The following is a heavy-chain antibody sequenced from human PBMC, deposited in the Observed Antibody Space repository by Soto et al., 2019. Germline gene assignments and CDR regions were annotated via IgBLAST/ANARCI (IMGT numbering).Heavy chain of an antibody. D-gene: IGHD3-3*01. CDR3: ARDRIRDFWSGYYSNWFDP. Sequence: LRLSCAASGFTFSSYAMHWVRQAPGKGLEWVAVISYDGSNKYYADSVKGRFTISRDNSKNTLYLQMNSLRAEDTAVYYCARDRIRDFWSGYYSNWFDPWGQGTLVTVSS. CDR1: GFTFSSYA. J-gene: IGHJ5*02. CDR2: ISYDGSNK. V-gene: IGHV3-30-3*01.